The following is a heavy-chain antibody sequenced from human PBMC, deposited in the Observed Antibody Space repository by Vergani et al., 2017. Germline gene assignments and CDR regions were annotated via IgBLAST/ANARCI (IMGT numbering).Heavy chain of an antibody. V-gene: IGHV1-69*13. D-gene: IGHD3-22*01. J-gene: IGHJ5*02. CDR2: TIPMLGAT. Sequence: QVQLVQSGAEVKKPGSSVKVSCKASGGPFSSYAISWVRQAPGQGLEWMGRTIPMLGATNYAQKFQGRVTITADESTSTAYMGLSSLRSEDTAVYYCARQASYYYDRSGHYYEGWFDPWGQGTLVTVSS. CDR3: ARQASYYYDRSGHYYEGWFDP. CDR1: GGPFSSYA.